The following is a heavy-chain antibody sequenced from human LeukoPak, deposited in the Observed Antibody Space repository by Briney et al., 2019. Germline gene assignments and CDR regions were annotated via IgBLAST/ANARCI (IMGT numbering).Heavy chain of an antibody. CDR1: GFTFSSYW. CDR3: AREQYCSSTSCYPLGTYYFDY. J-gene: IGHJ4*02. V-gene: IGHV3-7*01. CDR2: IKQDGSEK. Sequence: GGSLRLSCAASGFTFSSYWMSWVRQAPGKGLEWVANIKQDGSEKYYVDSVKGRFTISRDNAKNSLYLQMNSLRAEDTAVYHCAREQYCSSTSCYPLGTYYFDYWGQGTLVTVSS. D-gene: IGHD2-2*01.